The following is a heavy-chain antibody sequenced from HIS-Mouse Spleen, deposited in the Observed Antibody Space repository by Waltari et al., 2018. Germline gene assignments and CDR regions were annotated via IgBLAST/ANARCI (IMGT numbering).Heavy chain of an antibody. J-gene: IGHJ2*01. CDR2: IYYSGST. D-gene: IGHD6-13*01. CDR1: GGSISSSSCS. CDR3: AREIPYSSSWYDWYFDL. Sequence: QLQLQESGPGLVKPSETLSLTCTVPGGSISSSSCSGCWIRQPPGKGLEWIGSIYYSGSTYYNPSLKSRVTISVDTSKNQFSLKLSSVTAADTAVYYCAREIPYSSSWYDWYFDLWGRGTLVTVSS. V-gene: IGHV4-39*07.